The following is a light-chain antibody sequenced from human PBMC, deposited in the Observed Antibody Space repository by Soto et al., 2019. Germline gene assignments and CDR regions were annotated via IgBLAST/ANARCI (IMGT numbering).Light chain of an antibody. Sequence: DIQMTQSASTLSGSVGDRVTITCRASQTISSWLAWYQQKPGKAPKLLIYKASTLKSGVPSRFSGSGSGTEFTLTISSLQPDDFATYYCQHYNSFPLTFGGGTKVDI. J-gene: IGKJ4*01. V-gene: IGKV1-5*03. CDR3: QHYNSFPLT. CDR1: QTISSW. CDR2: KAS.